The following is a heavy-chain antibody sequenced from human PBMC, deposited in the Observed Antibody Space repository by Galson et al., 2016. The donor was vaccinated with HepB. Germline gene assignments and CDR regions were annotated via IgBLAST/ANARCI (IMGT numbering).Heavy chain of an antibody. D-gene: IGHD3-3*01. CDR1: GGSFSGYY. CDR3: KMWVPLEKFDY. CDR2: SDQSGIT. V-gene: IGHV4-34*01. Sequence: TLSLTCAVYGGSFSGYYWHWIHQPPGKGLEWIGESDQSGITKYNPSLKSRVIVSLDTSKNQLSLRLRSVTAADTAVYYCKMWVPLEKFDYWGQGTLATVSS. J-gene: IGHJ4*02.